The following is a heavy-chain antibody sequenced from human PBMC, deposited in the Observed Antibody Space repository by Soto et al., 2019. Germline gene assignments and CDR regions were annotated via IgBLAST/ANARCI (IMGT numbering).Heavy chain of an antibody. CDR2: ISSSSSSI. V-gene: IGHV3-48*01. J-gene: IGHJ4*02. CDR3: ARGWLRDLSMY. Sequence: GGSLRLSCAASGFTFSSYSMNWVRQAPGKGLEWVSYISSSSSSIYYADSVKGRFTISRDNAYNSLYLQVSSLRAEDTAVYYCARGWLRDLSMYWGQGTLVTVSS. CDR1: GFTFSSYS. D-gene: IGHD5-12*01.